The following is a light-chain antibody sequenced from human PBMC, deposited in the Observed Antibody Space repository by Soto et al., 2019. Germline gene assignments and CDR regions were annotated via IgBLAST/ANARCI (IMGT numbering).Light chain of an antibody. CDR1: SSDVGGYNS. CDR3: KSYTSRSTYV. Sequence: QSVLAQPASVSGSPGQSITISCTGTSSDVGGYNSVSWYQHHPGKAPKLMIYDVSNRSSGVSSRFSGSKSDNMDSLTISGLQAEDEADYYCKSYTSRSTYVFGTGTKVTVL. J-gene: IGLJ1*01. V-gene: IGLV2-14*03. CDR2: DVS.